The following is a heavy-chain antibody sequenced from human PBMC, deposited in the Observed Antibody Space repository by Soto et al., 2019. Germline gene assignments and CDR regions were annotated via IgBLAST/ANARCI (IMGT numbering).Heavy chain of an antibody. CDR2: IDASSTHI. CDR1: GFSFSTYN. CDR3: VRQQYDFLVDP. Sequence: GGSLRLSCAASGFSFSTYNMNWVRQAPGKGLEWVSSIDASSTHIYYADSVRGRFTISRDNGKSSLYLQMDSLRAEDTALYYCVRQQYDFLVDPWGQGTLVTVSS. V-gene: IGHV3-21*01. J-gene: IGHJ5*02. D-gene: IGHD3-16*01.